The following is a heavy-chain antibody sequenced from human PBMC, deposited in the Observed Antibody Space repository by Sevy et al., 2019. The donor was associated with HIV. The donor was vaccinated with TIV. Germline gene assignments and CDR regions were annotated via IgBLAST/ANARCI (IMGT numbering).Heavy chain of an antibody. J-gene: IGHJ6*02. CDR2: IRSKANSYAT. D-gene: IGHD3-3*01. CDR1: GFTFSGSA. V-gene: IGHV3-73*01. Sequence: GGSLRLSCAASGFTFSGSAMHWVRQASGKGLEWVGRIRSKANSYATAYAASVKDRFTISRDDSKNTAYLQMNSLKTEDTAVYYCLYDFWSGYPYYGMDVWGQGTTVTVSS. CDR3: LYDFWSGYPYYGMDV.